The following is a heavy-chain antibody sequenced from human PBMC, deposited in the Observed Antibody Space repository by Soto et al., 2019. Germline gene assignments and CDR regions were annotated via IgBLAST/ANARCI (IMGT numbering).Heavy chain of an antibody. D-gene: IGHD6-13*01. CDR3: ARMASAGTLNWFDP. J-gene: IGHJ5*02. CDR2: MNPGSGKT. CDR1: GYTFINFD. Sequence: QVQLVQSGAEVKEPGASVRVSCKASGYTFINFDISWVRQAAGQELEWLGWMNPGSGKTGYASKFQGRVAMTRDASTGTAHLELSSLTSDATAVYYCARMASAGTLNWFDPWGQGTLVTVSS. V-gene: IGHV1-8*02.